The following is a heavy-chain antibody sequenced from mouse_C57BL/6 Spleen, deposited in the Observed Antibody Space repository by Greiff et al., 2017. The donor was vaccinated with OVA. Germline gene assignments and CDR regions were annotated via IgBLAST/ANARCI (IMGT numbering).Heavy chain of an antibody. Sequence: EVQLQQSGPELVKPGASVKISCKASGYTFTDYYMNWVKQSHGKSLEWIGDINPNNGGTSYNQKFKGKATLTVDKSSSTAYMELRSLTSEDSAVYYCARTYYYGSSYLFAYWGQGTLVTVSA. CDR1: GYTFTDYY. J-gene: IGHJ3*01. CDR2: INPNNGGT. D-gene: IGHD1-1*01. V-gene: IGHV1-26*01. CDR3: ARTYYYGSSYLFAY.